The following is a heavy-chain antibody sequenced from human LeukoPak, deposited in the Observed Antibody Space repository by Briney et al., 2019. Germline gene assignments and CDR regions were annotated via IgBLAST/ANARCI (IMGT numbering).Heavy chain of an antibody. CDR3: ARGSAQYYDSSGYFDY. J-gene: IGHJ4*02. Sequence: SETLSLTCAVYGASFSGYYWSWIRQPPGKGLEWIGEINHSGSTNYNPSLKSRVTISVDTSKNQFSLKLSSVTAADTAVYYCARGSAQYYDSSGYFDYWGQGTLVTVSS. CDR1: GASFSGYY. CDR2: INHSGST. V-gene: IGHV4-34*01. D-gene: IGHD3-22*01.